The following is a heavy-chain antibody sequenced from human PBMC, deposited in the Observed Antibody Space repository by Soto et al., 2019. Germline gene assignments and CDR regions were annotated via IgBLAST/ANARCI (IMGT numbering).Heavy chain of an antibody. CDR1: GFNVSYNY. CDR2: IHSDGGT. D-gene: IGHD6-19*01. Sequence: EVQLVETGGGLIQPGGSLRLSCAASGFNVSYNYMSWFRQAPGKGLEWVSIIHSDGGTYYAHSVKGRFTISRDNSRNTVYLQMNSLRAEDTAVYYCGRIAVAEGFDPWGQGTLVTVSS. J-gene: IGHJ5*02. CDR3: GRIAVAEGFDP. V-gene: IGHV3-53*02.